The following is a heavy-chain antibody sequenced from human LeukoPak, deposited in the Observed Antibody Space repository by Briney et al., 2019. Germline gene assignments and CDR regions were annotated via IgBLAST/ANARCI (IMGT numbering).Heavy chain of an antibody. Sequence: SETLSLICTVSGGSISSYYWSWIRQPPGKGLEWIGYIYYSGSTNYKSSLKSRVTISVDTSKNQFSLKLSSVTAADTAVYYCARETSQKGAHYMDVWGKGPRSPSP. D-gene: IGHD3-16*01. CDR1: GGSISSYY. CDR3: ARETSQKGAHYMDV. V-gene: IGHV4-59*01. CDR2: IYYSGST. J-gene: IGHJ6*03.